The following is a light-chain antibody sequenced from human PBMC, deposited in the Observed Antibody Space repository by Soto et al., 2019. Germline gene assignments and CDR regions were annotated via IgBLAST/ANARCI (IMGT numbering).Light chain of an antibody. Sequence: EIVLTQSPGTLSLSPGERATLSCRASQSVTSTFLAWYQQKRGQASRLVIHGASRRATGIPDRFSGSGSGTDFTLTISRLEPEDFAVYYCQHYGGSLYTFGQGTKLEIK. CDR1: QSVTSTF. J-gene: IGKJ2*01. V-gene: IGKV3-20*01. CDR3: QHYGGSLYT. CDR2: GAS.